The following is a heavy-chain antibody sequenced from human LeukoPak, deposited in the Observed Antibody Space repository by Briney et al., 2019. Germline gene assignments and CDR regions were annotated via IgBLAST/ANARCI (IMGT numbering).Heavy chain of an antibody. CDR2: INHNGST. CDR3: ARVTMVGGFDP. CDR1: GGSFSGYY. J-gene: IGHJ5*02. Sequence: SETLSLTCAVYGGSFSGYYWSWIRQPPGKGLEWIGEINHNGSTNYNPSLKSRVTISIDTSKNQFSLKLSSVTAADTAVYYCARVTMVGGFDPWGQGTLVTVSS. D-gene: IGHD3-10*01. V-gene: IGHV4-34*01.